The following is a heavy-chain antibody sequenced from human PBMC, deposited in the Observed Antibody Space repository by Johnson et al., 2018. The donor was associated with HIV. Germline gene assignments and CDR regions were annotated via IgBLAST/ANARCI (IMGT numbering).Heavy chain of an antibody. Sequence: VQLVESGGGLVQPGGSLRLSCAASRFSFSSYDMHWVRQATGKGLEWVSAIGTAGDTYYPGSVKGRFIISRDNAKHSLYLQMNSLRAEDTAVYYCARERVAVTGPTRAFDIWGQGTMVIVSS. CDR3: ARERVAVTGPTRAFDI. D-gene: IGHD6-19*01. V-gene: IGHV3-13*01. CDR2: IGTAGDT. CDR1: RFSFSSYD. J-gene: IGHJ3*02.